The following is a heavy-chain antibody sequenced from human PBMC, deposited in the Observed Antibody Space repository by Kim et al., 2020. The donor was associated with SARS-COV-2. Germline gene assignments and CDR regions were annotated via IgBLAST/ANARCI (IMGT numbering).Heavy chain of an antibody. Sequence: GGSLRLSCAASGFTFSSYAMSWVRQAPGKGLEWVPAISGSGGSTYYADSVKGRFTISRDNSKNTLYLQMNSLRAEDTAVYYCAKRDDILTGYWYFDLWGRGTLVTVSS. CDR1: GFTFSSYA. CDR3: AKRDDILTGYWYFDL. V-gene: IGHV3-23*01. J-gene: IGHJ2*01. D-gene: IGHD3-9*01. CDR2: ISGSGGST.